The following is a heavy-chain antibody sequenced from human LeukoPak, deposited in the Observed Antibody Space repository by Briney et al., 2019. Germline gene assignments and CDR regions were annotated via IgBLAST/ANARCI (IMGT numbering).Heavy chain of an antibody. Sequence: PGGSLRLSCAASGFTFSGAWMSWVRQAPGKGLEWVGRIKSKIDGGTTDYAAPVKGRFSVSRDNRRNSLYLHMNSLRTEDTALYFCAKVYVGSWYAYDHWGQGTLVTVSS. D-gene: IGHD6-13*01. J-gene: IGHJ4*02. CDR3: AKVYVGSWYAYDH. CDR2: IKSKIDGGTT. CDR1: GFTFSGAW. V-gene: IGHV3-15*05.